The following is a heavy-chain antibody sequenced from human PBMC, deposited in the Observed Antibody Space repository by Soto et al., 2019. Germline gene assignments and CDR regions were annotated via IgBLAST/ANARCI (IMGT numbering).Heavy chain of an antibody. CDR1: GYTFSSFG. J-gene: IGHJ3*02. CDR3: ARPSGYGHGWGDLGYDPFDI. D-gene: IGHD5-18*01. Sequence: QAQLVQSGAEVKKPGASVKVSCKASGYTFSSFGISWVRQAPGQGPELVGWINPYNGHTASAQSLQGRVTVSTDTSTSTAYMELRSLRADETAVYYRARPSGYGHGWGDLGYDPFDIWGQGAMVTVSS. CDR2: INPYNGHT. V-gene: IGHV1-18*01.